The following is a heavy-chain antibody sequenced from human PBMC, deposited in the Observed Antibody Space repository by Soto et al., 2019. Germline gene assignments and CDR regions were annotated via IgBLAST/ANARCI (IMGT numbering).Heavy chain of an antibody. D-gene: IGHD2-15*01. Sequence: LRLSCSASGFTFSNYAMQWVRQAPGKGLQYVSTISSSGGSTYYADSVKGRFTISRDNSKSTLYLQMSSLRAEDTALYYCVKGADCSGGSCYSLQYYYGMDVWGQGTTVTVSS. CDR2: ISSSGGST. V-gene: IGHV3-64D*06. CDR3: VKGADCSGGSCYSLQYYYGMDV. J-gene: IGHJ6*02. CDR1: GFTFSNYA.